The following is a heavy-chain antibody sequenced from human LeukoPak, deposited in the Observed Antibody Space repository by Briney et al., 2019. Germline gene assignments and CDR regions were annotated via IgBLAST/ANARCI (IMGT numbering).Heavy chain of an antibody. CDR1: GFTFSSYA. CDR2: ISYDGSNK. J-gene: IGHJ4*02. D-gene: IGHD3-22*01. Sequence: GGSLRLSCAAPGFTFSSYAMHWVRQAPGKGLEWVAVISYDGSNKYYADSVKGRFTISRDNSKNTLYLQMNSLRAEDTAVYYCARDSSGLFDYWGQGTLVTVSS. CDR3: ARDSSGLFDY. V-gene: IGHV3-30*04.